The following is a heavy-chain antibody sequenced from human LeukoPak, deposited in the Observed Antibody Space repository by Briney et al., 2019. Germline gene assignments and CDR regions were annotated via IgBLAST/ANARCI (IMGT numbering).Heavy chain of an antibody. Sequence: SGGSLRLSCAASGFTFSSYEMNWVRQAPGKGLEWVSYISSSGSTIYYADSVKGRFTISRDNAKNSLYLQMNSLRAEDTAVYYCASCRYFDWLLPDYWGQGTLVTVSS. V-gene: IGHV3-48*03. CDR1: GFTFSSYE. J-gene: IGHJ4*02. CDR3: ASCRYFDWLLPDY. CDR2: ISSSGSTI. D-gene: IGHD3-9*01.